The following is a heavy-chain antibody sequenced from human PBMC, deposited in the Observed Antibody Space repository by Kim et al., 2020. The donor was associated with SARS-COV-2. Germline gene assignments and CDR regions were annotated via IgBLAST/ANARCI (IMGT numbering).Heavy chain of an antibody. CDR3: TSTGSSGY. Sequence: DGSHTNYADSVKGRFTISRDNAKSTLYLQMDSLRAEDTAVYYCTSTGSSGYWGQGTLVTVSS. V-gene: IGHV3-74*01. J-gene: IGHJ4*02. D-gene: IGHD6-6*01. CDR2: DGSHT.